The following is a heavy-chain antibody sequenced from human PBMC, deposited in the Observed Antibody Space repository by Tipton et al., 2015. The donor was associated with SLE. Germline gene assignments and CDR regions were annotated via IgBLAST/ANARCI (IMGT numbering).Heavy chain of an antibody. CDR2: IYYSGST. CDR3: ATGYSSSWDLCYFDF. V-gene: IGHV4-39*01. CDR1: GGSISSSSYY. Sequence: TLSLTCTVSGGSISSSSYYWGWIRQPPGKGLEWIGSIYYSGSTYYNPSLKSRVTISVDTSKNQFSLKLSSVTAADTAVYYCATGYSSSWDLCYFDFWGQGRLVTVSS. D-gene: IGHD6-13*01. J-gene: IGHJ4*02.